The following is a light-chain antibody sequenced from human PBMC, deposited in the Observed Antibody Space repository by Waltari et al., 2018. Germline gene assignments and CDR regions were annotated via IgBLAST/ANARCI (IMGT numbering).Light chain of an antibody. V-gene: IGLV1-47*01. CDR2: RNN. Sequence: QSVLTQPPSASGTPGQRVTISCSGSSSNIGSNYVYCYQQLPGTAPKLLIYRNNQRPSGVPDRFSGSKSGTAASLAISGLRSEDEADYYCAAWDDSLSGVVFGGGTKLTVL. CDR1: SSNIGSNY. J-gene: IGLJ2*01. CDR3: AAWDDSLSGVV.